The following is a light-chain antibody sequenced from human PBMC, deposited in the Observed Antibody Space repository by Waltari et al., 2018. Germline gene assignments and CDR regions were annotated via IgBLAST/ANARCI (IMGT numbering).Light chain of an antibody. V-gene: IGKV3-15*01. Sequence: EIVMTQSPATLSVSPGERATLSCRASQSVSSSLAWYQQKPGQAPRLLISGASTRATIIPDRFRGIGSGTEFTLTISSMQSEDFAVYYCQQYNSWPLTFGGGTKVEIK. CDR1: QSVSSS. J-gene: IGKJ4*01. CDR2: GAS. CDR3: QQYNSWPLT.